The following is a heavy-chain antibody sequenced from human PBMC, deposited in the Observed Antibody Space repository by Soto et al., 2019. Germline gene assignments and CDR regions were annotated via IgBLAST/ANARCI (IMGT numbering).Heavy chain of an antibody. D-gene: IGHD1-26*01. Sequence: QVQLVESGGGVVQPGRSLRLSCAASGFTFSNYAIHWVRQAPGRGLEWVTVISFDGSNKYYADSVKGRFTISRDNSKNTCYLQMNSLRVEDTAVYYCAKHGIACVQTLSQPNWFDPWGQGTLVTVSS. J-gene: IGHJ5*02. CDR1: GFTFSNYA. V-gene: IGHV3-30*18. CDR3: AKHGIACVQTLSQPNWFDP. CDR2: ISFDGSNK.